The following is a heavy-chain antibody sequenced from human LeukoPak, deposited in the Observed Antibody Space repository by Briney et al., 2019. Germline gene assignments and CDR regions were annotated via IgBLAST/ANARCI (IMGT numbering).Heavy chain of an antibody. CDR2: ISVYNGNT. V-gene: IGHV1-18*01. D-gene: IGHD3-10*01. J-gene: IGHJ4*02. CDR1: GYTFTSYG. Sequence: ASVKVSCKASGYTFTSYGIIWVRQAPGQGLEWMGWISVYNGNTNYAQKVQGRATMTTDISTSTAYMELRSLRSDDTAVYYCARDYGSGLIFDYWGQGTLVTVSS. CDR3: ARDYGSGLIFDY.